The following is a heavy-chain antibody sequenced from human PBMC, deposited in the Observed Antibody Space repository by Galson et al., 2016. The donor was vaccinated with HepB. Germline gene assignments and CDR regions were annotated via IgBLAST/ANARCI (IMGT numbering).Heavy chain of an antibody. V-gene: IGHV3-13*01. CDR2: IYTAGDT. CDR3: ARGHSAGYLTTWIDS. J-gene: IGHJ4*02. Sequence: SLRLSCAASGFTFSNYDMHWVRQAPGKGLEWVSSIYTAGDTYYQDSVEGRFTVSRESGKDSLYLHMKSLRVEDTALYYCARGHSAGYLTTWIDSWGQGTLVTVSS. D-gene: IGHD3-9*01. CDR1: GFTFSNYD.